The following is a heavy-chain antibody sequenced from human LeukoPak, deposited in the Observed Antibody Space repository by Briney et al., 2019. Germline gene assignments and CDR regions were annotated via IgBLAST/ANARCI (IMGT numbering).Heavy chain of an antibody. CDR3: AKVVTGTTLDYYYYTDV. Sequence: GGSLRLSCAASGFTFDDYAMHWVRQAPGKGLEWVSGISWNSGSIGYADSVKGRFTISRDNAKNSLYLQTNSLRAEDTALYYCAKVVTGTTLDYYYYTDVWGKGTTVTVSS. CDR2: ISWNSGSI. D-gene: IGHD1-1*01. J-gene: IGHJ6*03. CDR1: GFTFDDYA. V-gene: IGHV3-9*01.